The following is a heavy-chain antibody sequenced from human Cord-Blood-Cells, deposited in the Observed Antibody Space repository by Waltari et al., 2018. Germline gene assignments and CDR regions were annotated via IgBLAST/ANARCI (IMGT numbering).Heavy chain of an antibody. CDR1: GGSFSGYY. D-gene: IGHD2-21*01. CDR2: INHSGST. Sequence: QVQLQQWGAGLLKPSETLSLTCAVYGGSFSGYYWSWIRQPPGKGLEWIGEINHSGSTNYNPALKSRVTISVDTSKNQFSLKLGSVTAADTAVYYCARGDTGLYFDYWGQGTLVTVSS. V-gene: IGHV4-34*01. CDR3: ARGDTGLYFDY. J-gene: IGHJ4*02.